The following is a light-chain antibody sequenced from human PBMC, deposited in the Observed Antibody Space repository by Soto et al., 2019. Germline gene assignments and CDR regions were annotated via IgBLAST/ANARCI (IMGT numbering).Light chain of an antibody. CDR1: QGISSA. Sequence: AIQLTQSPSSLSASVGDIVTITCRASQGISSALAWFQQKPGEAPKLLIYDASSLESGVPSRCTGSESGTQLTLTISVFQPEDLETNYCYQSYVYPLPFGDGNNVECK. J-gene: IGKJ4*01. CDR3: YQSYVYPLP. CDR2: DAS. V-gene: IGKV1-13*02.